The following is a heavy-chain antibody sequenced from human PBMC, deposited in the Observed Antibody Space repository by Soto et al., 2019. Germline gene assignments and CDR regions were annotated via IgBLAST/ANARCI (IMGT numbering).Heavy chain of an antibody. CDR3: ARSSGGEPIGVIVRGPVFDP. CDR2: IVPFFGRA. J-gene: IGHJ5*02. D-gene: IGHD3-3*01. V-gene: IGHV1-69*01. CDR1: GGTFSNFA. Sequence: QVHLVQSGAEVKKPGSSVTVSCKASGGTFSNFAITWVRQAPGQGLEWVGGIVPFFGRADYERKFEGRVTISAEASTKIGYLELRGLRPDDTAIYFCARSSGGEPIGVIVRGPVFDPWGQGTLVTVS.